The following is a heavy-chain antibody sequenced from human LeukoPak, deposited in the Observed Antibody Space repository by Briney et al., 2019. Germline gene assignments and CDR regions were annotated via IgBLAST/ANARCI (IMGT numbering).Heavy chain of an antibody. V-gene: IGHV3-23*01. CDR2: ISGSGGST. CDR1: GFTFSSYA. CDR3: AKAYDFWSGIDAFDI. D-gene: IGHD3-3*01. Sequence: GGSLRLSCAASGFTFSSYAMSWVRQAPGKGLEWVSAISGSGGSTYYADSVKGRFTISRDNSKNTLYLQMNSLRAEDTAVCYCAKAYDFWSGIDAFDIWGQGTMVTVSS. J-gene: IGHJ3*02.